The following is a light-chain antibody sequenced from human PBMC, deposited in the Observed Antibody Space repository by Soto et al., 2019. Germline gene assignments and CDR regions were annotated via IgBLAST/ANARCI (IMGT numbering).Light chain of an antibody. CDR2: GAS. V-gene: IGKV3-15*01. Sequence: EIVMTQSPATLSVSPGERATLSCRASQSVSRNLAWYQQKPGQAPRLLIYGASTRATGFPARFSGSGSGTEFTLTISSLQSEDFAVYYCQQYHNWPTLGQGTKLEIK. CDR1: QSVSRN. J-gene: IGKJ2*01. CDR3: QQYHNWPT.